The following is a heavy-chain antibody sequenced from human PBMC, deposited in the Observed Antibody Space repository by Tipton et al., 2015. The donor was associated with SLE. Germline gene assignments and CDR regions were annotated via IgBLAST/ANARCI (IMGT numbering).Heavy chain of an antibody. CDR2: IYYSGST. Sequence: TLSLTCTVSGGSISSDGYYWSWIRQHPGKGLEWIGYIYYSGSTYYNPSLKSRVTISVDTSKNQFSLKLSSVTAADTAVYYCARDLPSGYGAFDIWGQGTMVTVSS. D-gene: IGHD3-22*01. CDR1: GGSISSDGYY. CDR3: ARDLPSGYGAFDI. V-gene: IGHV4-31*03. J-gene: IGHJ3*02.